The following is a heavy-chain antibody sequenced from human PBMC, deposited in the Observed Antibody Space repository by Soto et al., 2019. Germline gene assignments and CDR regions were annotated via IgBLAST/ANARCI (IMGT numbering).Heavy chain of an antibody. D-gene: IGHD6-13*01. CDR3: AKGQGGYSSSWPDY. CDR2: MTPNSGNT. V-gene: IGHV1-8*01. J-gene: IGHJ4*02. CDR1: GYTFTSYD. Sequence: GASVKVSCKASGYTFTSYDINWVRQATGQGLEWMGWMTPNSGNTGYAQKFQGRVTMTRNTSISTAYMELSSLRSEDTAVYYCAKGQGGYSSSWPDYWGQGTLVTVSS.